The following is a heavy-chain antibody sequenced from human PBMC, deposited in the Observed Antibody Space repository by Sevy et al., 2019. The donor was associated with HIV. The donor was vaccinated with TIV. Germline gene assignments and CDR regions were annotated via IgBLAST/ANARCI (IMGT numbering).Heavy chain of an antibody. CDR3: TRVHSGGYPFDY. CDR1: GFSVSSNY. D-gene: IGHD3-22*01. J-gene: IGHJ4*02. CDR2: IYSSGRT. Sequence: GGSLRLSCATSGFSVSSNYMSWVRQAPGKGLEWVSLIYSSGRTYYGDSVKGRFTISRDDSKNTLYLQKNSVRAEDTALYYCTRVHSGGYPFDYWGQGSLVTVSS. V-gene: IGHV3-53*01.